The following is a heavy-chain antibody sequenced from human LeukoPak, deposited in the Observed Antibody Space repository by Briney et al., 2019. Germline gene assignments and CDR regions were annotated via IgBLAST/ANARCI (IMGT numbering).Heavy chain of an antibody. D-gene: IGHD3-3*01. Sequence: PGGSLRLSCAASGFTFSSYWMSWVRQAPGKGLEWVANIKQDGSEKYYVDSVKGRFTISRDNAKNSLYLQMNSLRAEDTAVHYCARDRAIFGVVPDYFDYWGQGTLVTVSS. CDR1: GFTFSSYW. CDR3: ARDRAIFGVVPDYFDY. V-gene: IGHV3-7*01. J-gene: IGHJ4*02. CDR2: IKQDGSEK.